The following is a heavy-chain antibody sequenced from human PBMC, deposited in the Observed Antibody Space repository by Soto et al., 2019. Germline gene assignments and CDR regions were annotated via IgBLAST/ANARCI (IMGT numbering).Heavy chain of an antibody. V-gene: IGHV4-30-4*01. Sequence: QVQLQQSGPGLVKPSQTLSLTCTVSGASIISLDYYWTWIRQRPGKGLKWIGHIYDTGPNYYSPSLTSRAVMFVDTANIQLAPVLSSVTAAVTAVLYCARGADVSLVRVGMGGNWFDHWGQGTLVTVSS. CDR3: ARGADVSLVRVGMGGNWFDH. D-gene: IGHD3-10*01. J-gene: IGHJ5*02. CDR1: GASIISLDYY. CDR2: IYDTGPN.